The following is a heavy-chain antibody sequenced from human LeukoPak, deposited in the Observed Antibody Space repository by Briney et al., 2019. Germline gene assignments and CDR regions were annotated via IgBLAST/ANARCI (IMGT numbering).Heavy chain of an antibody. Sequence: PSETLSLTXTVSGDSISIGNYYWVWIRQPPGKGLEWIASIYYSGSTYYNPSLKSRVTISIDMSKNQFSLRLSSVTAADTAVYYCARLYSQQLVMFDYWGQGTLVTVSS. CDR2: IYYSGST. V-gene: IGHV4-39*01. CDR3: ARLYSQQLVMFDY. J-gene: IGHJ4*02. D-gene: IGHD6-13*01. CDR1: GDSISIGNYY.